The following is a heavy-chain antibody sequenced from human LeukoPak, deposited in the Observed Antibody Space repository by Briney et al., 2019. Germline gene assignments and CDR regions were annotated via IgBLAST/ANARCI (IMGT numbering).Heavy chain of an antibody. CDR2: TYYGSN. J-gene: IGHJ3*01. D-gene: IGHD1-7*01. CDR3: ARGQNSAFDV. V-gene: IGHV6-1*01. CDR1: GDSFSRSGVA. Sequence: SQTLSLTCDLSGDSFSRSGVAWNWLRQSPSSGLEWLGRTYYGSNEYSVSMRGRITIGTDASNNHFSLQLNSMTPDDTAMYYCARGQNSAFDVWSQGTMVTVSS.